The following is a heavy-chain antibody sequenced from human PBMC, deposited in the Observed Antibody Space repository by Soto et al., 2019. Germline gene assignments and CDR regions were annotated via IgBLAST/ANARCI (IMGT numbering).Heavy chain of an antibody. CDR3: ARAKHGAEDHHGMDV. D-gene: IGHD3-16*01. J-gene: IGHJ6*02. Sequence: QVQLVQSGAEVKKPGSSVKVSCTGSGGLFNSYAVSWVRQTPGHGLEWMGGIVPIFGVANYAQKLQDRVTISADECTSTAYMDLSRVRSEDTAIYFCARAKHGAEDHHGMDVWGQGTTVIVSS. CDR2: IVPIFGVA. CDR1: GGLFNSYA. V-gene: IGHV1-69*01.